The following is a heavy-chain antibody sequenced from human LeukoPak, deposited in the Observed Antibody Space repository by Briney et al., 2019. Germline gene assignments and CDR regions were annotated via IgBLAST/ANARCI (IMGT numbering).Heavy chain of an antibody. CDR3: ASNPPAAESY. V-gene: IGHV3-21*01. CDR1: GFTFGSYS. Sequence: PGGSLRLSCAASGFTFGSYSMNWVRQAPGKGLEWVPSISSSSSYIYYADSVKGRFTISRDNAKNSLYLQMNSLRAEDTAVYYCASNPPAAESYWGQGTLVTVSS. CDR2: ISSSSSYI. D-gene: IGHD6-13*01. J-gene: IGHJ4*02.